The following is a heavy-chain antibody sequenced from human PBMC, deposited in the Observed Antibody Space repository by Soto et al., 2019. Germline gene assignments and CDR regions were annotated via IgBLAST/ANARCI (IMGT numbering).Heavy chain of an antibody. J-gene: IGHJ4*02. D-gene: IGHD3-22*01. Sequence: TMFVTCTVAGGNISRGRNYSDRVKTHPREGLEWIGYIYYSGSTYYNPSLRRRVTISVDTSKNQFSLKLSSVTAADSAVYYCARVRAGAPYYYDSTGFDHWGQGSLVTVSS. CDR1: GGNISRGRNY. CDR2: IYYSGST. CDR3: ARVRAGAPYYYDSTGFDH. V-gene: IGHV4-31*03.